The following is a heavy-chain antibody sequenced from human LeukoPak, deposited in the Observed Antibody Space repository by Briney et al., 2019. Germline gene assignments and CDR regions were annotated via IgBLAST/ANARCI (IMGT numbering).Heavy chain of an antibody. CDR2: ISGSGGST. J-gene: IGHJ6*02. Sequence: GGSLRLSCAASGFTFSSYAMSWVRQAPGKGLEWVSAISGSGGSTYYADFVKGRFTISRDNSKNTLYLQMSSLRAEDTALYYCARAYGNNGMDVWGQGTTVTVSS. CDR3: ARAYGNNGMDV. V-gene: IGHV3-23*01. CDR1: GFTFSSYA. D-gene: IGHD4-11*01.